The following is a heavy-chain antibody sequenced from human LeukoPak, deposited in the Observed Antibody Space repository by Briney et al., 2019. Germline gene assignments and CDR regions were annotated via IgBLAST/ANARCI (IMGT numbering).Heavy chain of an antibody. V-gene: IGHV3-11*01. Sequence: GGSLRLSCAASGFTFSDYYMSWIRQAPGKGLEWVSYISSSGSTIYYADSVKGRFTISRDNAKNSLYLQMNSLGAEDTAVYCCAREYYDSSGYYPYDAFDVWGQGTMVTVSS. CDR3: AREYYDSSGYYPYDAFDV. CDR1: GFTFSDYY. J-gene: IGHJ3*01. CDR2: ISSSGSTI. D-gene: IGHD3-22*01.